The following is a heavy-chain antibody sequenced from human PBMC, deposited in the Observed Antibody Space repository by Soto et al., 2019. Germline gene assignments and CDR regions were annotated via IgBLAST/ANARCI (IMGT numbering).Heavy chain of an antibody. V-gene: IGHV4-30-4*01. Sequence: QVQLQESGPGLVKPSQTLFLTCTVSGGSISSGDYYWSWIRQPPGKGLEWIGYIYYSGSTYYNPSLKSRVTISVDTSKNQFSLKLSSVTAADTAVYYCARDKEEYCSGGSCYSGYYYYGMDVWGQGTTVTVSS. J-gene: IGHJ6*02. CDR2: IYYSGST. CDR3: ARDKEEYCSGGSCYSGYYYYGMDV. D-gene: IGHD2-15*01. CDR1: GGSISSGDYY.